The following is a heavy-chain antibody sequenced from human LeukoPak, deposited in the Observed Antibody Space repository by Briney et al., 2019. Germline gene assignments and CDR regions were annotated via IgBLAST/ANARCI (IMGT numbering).Heavy chain of an antibody. V-gene: IGHV3-21*01. CDR1: GFTFSSYS. Sequence: GGSLRLSCAASGFTFSSYSMNWVRQAPGKGLEWVSSISSSSSYIYYADSVKGRFTISRDNAKNSLYLQMNSLRAEDMAVYYCASSIAAAGSFQHWGQGTLVTVSS. CDR2: ISSSSSYI. D-gene: IGHD6-13*01. CDR3: ASSIAAAGSFQH. J-gene: IGHJ1*01.